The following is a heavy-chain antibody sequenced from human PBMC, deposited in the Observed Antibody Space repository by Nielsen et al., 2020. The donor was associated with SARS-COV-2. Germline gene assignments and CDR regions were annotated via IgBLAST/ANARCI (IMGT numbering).Heavy chain of an antibody. Sequence: SETLSLTCTVSGGSISSGGYYWSWIRQHPGKGLEWIGYIYYSGSTYYNPSLKSRVTISVDTSKNQFSLKLSSVTAADTAVYDCARDYYDILTGSYYFDYWGQGTLVTVSS. CDR1: GGSISSGGYY. V-gene: IGHV4-31*03. D-gene: IGHD3-9*01. CDR2: IYYSGST. CDR3: ARDYYDILTGSYYFDY. J-gene: IGHJ4*02.